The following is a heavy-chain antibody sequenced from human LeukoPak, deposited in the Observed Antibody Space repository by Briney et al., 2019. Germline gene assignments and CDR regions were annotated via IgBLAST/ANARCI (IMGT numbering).Heavy chain of an antibody. CDR3: ARFGFYGDYLYYYYYGMDV. Sequence: ASVKVSCKASGYTFTSYDIIWVRQATGQGLEWMGWMNPNSGNTGYAQKFQGRVTMTRNTSISTAYMELSSLRSEDTAVYYCARFGFYGDYLYYYYYGMDVWGQGTTVTVSS. CDR1: GYTFTSYD. D-gene: IGHD4-17*01. J-gene: IGHJ6*02. V-gene: IGHV1-8*01. CDR2: MNPNSGNT.